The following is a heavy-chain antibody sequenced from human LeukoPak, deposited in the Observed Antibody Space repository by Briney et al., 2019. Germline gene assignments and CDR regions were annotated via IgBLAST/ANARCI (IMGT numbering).Heavy chain of an antibody. CDR1: GFTFSHYW. V-gene: IGHV3-7*03. Sequence: GGSLRLSCVVSGFTFSHYWMNWVRQAPGKGLEYVAYINPDGSEKNCVDSVKGRFSISRDNAQNTLFLQMNSLRAEDTALYYCARHGDFCFDNWGQGTPVTVS. CDR3: ARHGDFCFDN. CDR2: INPDGSEK. D-gene: IGHD4-17*01. J-gene: IGHJ4*02.